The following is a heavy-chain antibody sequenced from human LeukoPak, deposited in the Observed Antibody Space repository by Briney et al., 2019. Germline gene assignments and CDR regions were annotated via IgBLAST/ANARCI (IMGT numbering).Heavy chain of an antibody. CDR2: MSGSGGEI. D-gene: IGHD2-21*02. J-gene: IGHJ4*02. CDR1: GFTFGNYF. V-gene: IGHV3-23*01. CDR3: AQYGQRLPEY. Sequence: GGFLRLSCAASGFTFGNYFMNWFRQAPGKGLEWVSVMSGSGGEIRYADSVKGRFTISRDNSKNILSLQMNSLRVEDTAVYFCAQYGQRLPEYWGQGALVTVS.